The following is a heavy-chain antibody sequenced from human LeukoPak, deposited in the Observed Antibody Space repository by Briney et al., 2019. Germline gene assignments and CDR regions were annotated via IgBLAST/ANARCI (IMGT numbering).Heavy chain of an antibody. CDR3: TRRGDDYSNPLDY. CDR1: GFTFGDYA. Sequence: PGGSLRLSCTASGFTFGDYAMSWFRQAPGKGLEWVGFIRSKAYGGTTEYAASVKGRFTISRDDSKSIAYLQMNSLKTEDTAVYYCTRRGDDYSNPLDYWGQGTLVTVSS. D-gene: IGHD4-11*01. CDR2: IRSKAYGGTT. V-gene: IGHV3-49*03. J-gene: IGHJ4*02.